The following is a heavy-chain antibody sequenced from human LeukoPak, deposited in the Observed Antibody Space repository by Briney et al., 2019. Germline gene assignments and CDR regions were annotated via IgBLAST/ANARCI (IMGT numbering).Heavy chain of an antibody. J-gene: IGHJ5*02. D-gene: IGHD6-13*01. Sequence: GGSLRLSCAASGFTFSSYWMSWVRQAPGKGLEWLANIKQDGSEKYYVDSVKGRFTISRDNAKNSLYLQMNSLRAEDTAVYYCARGESDRIAAARYNWFDPWGQGTLVTVSS. CDR1: GFTFSSYW. CDR2: IKQDGSEK. V-gene: IGHV3-7*01. CDR3: ARGESDRIAAARYNWFDP.